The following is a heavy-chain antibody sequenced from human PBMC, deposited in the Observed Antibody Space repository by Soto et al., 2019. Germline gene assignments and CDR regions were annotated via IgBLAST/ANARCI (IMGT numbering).Heavy chain of an antibody. J-gene: IGHJ4*02. V-gene: IGHV3-30*18. CDR3: AKDRGGDCPDNSCYFGADY. Sequence: VQMVESGGGVVQPGKSLRLSCETSGFTFKFYGMHRVRQAPGKGLECVAVISHDGNTHYYADSVKGRFTISRDNSKNTLYLLMNSLRLDDSSTYYCAKDRGGDCPDNSCYFGADYWGQGALVTVSS. CDR1: GFTFKFYG. D-gene: IGHD2-2*01. CDR2: ISHDGNTH.